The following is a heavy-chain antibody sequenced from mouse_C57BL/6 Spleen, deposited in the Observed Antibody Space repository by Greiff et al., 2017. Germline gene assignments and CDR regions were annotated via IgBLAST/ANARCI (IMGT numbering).Heavy chain of an antibody. J-gene: IGHJ2*01. V-gene: IGHV1-82*01. D-gene: IGHD4-1*01. CDR2: IYPGDGDT. Sequence: VQLQQSGPELVKPGASVKISCKASGYAFSSSWMNWVKQRPGKGLEWIGRIYPGDGDTNYNGKFKGKATLTADKSSSTAYMQLSSLTSEDSAVYFCASELGLFDYWGQGTTLTVSS. CDR3: ASELGLFDY. CDR1: GYAFSSSW.